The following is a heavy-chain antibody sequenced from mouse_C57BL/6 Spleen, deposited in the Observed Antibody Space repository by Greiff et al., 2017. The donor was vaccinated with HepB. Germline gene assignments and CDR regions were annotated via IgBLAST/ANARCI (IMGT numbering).Heavy chain of an antibody. CDR3: ARMDSNYGFAY. V-gene: IGHV1-20*01. CDR1: GYSFTGYF. CDR2: INPYNGDT. D-gene: IGHD2-5*01. J-gene: IGHJ3*01. Sequence: EVQLQQSGPELVKPGDSVKISCKASGYSFTGYFMNWVMQSHGKSLEWIGRINPYNGDTFYNQKFKGKATLTVDKSSSTAHMELRSLTSEDSAVYYCARMDSNYGFAYWGQGTLVTVSA.